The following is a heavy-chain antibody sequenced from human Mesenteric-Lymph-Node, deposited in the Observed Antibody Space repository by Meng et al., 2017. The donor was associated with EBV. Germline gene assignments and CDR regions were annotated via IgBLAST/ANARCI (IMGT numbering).Heavy chain of an antibody. CDR1: GDSISSSKY. D-gene: IGHD6-13*01. V-gene: IGHV4-4*02. CDR3: ARDRGIAATDY. CDR2: IYHDGDT. Sequence: VHRQASGPGLAKPSGTLSLTCAVSGDSISSSKYWSWVRQPPGKGLEWIGEIYHDGDTNYNPSLTSRVTISVDTSKNQFSLKLSSVTAADTAVYYCARDRGIAATDYWGQGTLVTVSS. J-gene: IGHJ4*02.